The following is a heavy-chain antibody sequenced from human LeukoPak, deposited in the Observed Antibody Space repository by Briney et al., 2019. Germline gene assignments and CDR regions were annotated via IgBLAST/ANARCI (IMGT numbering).Heavy chain of an antibody. CDR3: AKGSRDSRPYYFDL. Sequence: GGSLRLSCAASGFTFNSYAMSWVRQAPGKGLEWVSAITGSGGDTYHADSVKGRFTISRDNSKNTLYLQMNSLRAEDTAVYYCAKGSRDSRPYYFDLWGQGTLVTVSS. CDR2: ITGSGGDT. CDR1: GFTFNSYA. J-gene: IGHJ4*02. D-gene: IGHD3-10*01. V-gene: IGHV3-23*01.